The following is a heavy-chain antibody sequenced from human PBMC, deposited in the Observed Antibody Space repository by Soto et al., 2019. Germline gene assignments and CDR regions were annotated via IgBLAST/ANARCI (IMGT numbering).Heavy chain of an antibody. V-gene: IGHV1-8*01. Sequence: ASVKVSCKASRHMFTTYDINWVRQATGQGLEWMGWMNPRSGNTGYAQKFQGRVSMTRNASISTVYMELHNLRSEDTAVYYCVGTLMTRLESWGQGTLVTSPQ. J-gene: IGHJ4*02. D-gene: IGHD2-21*02. CDR2: MNPRSGNT. CDR3: VGTLMTRLES. CDR1: RHMFTTYD.